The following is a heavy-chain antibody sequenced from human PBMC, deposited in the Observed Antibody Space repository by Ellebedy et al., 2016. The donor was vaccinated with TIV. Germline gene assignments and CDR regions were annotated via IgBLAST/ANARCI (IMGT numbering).Heavy chain of an antibody. CDR2: IKSKTDGGTT. CDR3: TTIDDFWSGYSEEMDV. Sequence: GGSLRLXCAASGFTFSNAWMSWVRQAPGKGLEWVGRIKSKTDGGTTDYAAPVKGRFTISRDDSKNTLYLQMNSLKTEDTAVYYCTTIDDFWSGYSEEMDVWGQGTTVTVSS. D-gene: IGHD3-3*01. V-gene: IGHV3-15*01. J-gene: IGHJ6*02. CDR1: GFTFSNAW.